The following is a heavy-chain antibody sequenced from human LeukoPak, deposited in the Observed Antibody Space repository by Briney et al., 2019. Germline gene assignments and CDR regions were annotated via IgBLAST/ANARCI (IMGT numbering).Heavy chain of an antibody. CDR1: GFTFSSYW. D-gene: IGHD5-18*01. CDR2: IKKDGSEK. J-gene: IGHJ4*01. CDR3: ARGTWIQLWLIDY. V-gene: IGHV3-7*01. Sequence: GGSLRLSCAASGFTFSSYWMSWVRQAPGKGLEWVANIKKDGSEKYYVDSVKGRFTISRDNAKNSLYLQMNSLRAEDTAVYYCARGTWIQLWLIDYWGHGTLVTVSS.